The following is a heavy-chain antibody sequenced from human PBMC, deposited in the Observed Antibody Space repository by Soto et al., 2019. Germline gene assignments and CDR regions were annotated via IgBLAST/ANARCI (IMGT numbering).Heavy chain of an antibody. J-gene: IGHJ3*02. CDR3: ARDKRGYYGSGSYYNDAFDI. D-gene: IGHD3-10*01. CDR2: ISSSSSTI. CDR1: GFTFSSYN. V-gene: IGHV3-48*01. Sequence: WSLRLSCAASGFTFSSYNMNWVRQAPGKGLEWVSYISSSSSTIYYADSVKGRFTISRDNAKNSLYLQMNSLRAEDTAVYYCARDKRGYYGSGSYYNDAFDIWGQGTMVTVSS.